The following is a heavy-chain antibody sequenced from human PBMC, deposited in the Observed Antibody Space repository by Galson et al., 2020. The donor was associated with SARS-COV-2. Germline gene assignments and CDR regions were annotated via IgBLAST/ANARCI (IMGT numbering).Heavy chain of an antibody. D-gene: IGHD6-19*01. J-gene: IGHJ6*02. Sequence: ASVKVSCKASGHRFTDYYMHWVRQAPGQGLEWMGWLNPNNGGTNYAQKFQGRVTLSGDTSISTAYMELSMLTSDDTAVYYCATLLPVAVTEYQGKEVWGQGTTVAVSS. CDR2: LNPNNGGT. CDR1: GHRFTDYY. V-gene: IGHV1-2*02. CDR3: ATLLPVAVTEYQGKEV.